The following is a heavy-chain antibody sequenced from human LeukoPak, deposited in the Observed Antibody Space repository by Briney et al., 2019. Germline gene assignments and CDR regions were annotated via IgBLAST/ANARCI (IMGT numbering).Heavy chain of an antibody. Sequence: GGSLKLSCAASGFTFSGSAMHWVRQASGKGLEWVGRIRSKANSYATAYAASVKGRLTISRDDSKNTAYLQMNSLKTEDTAVYYCTFYDSSGYLVDYWGQGTLVTVSS. CDR2: IRSKANSYAT. CDR1: GFTFSGSA. CDR3: TFYDSSGYLVDY. D-gene: IGHD3-22*01. J-gene: IGHJ4*02. V-gene: IGHV3-73*01.